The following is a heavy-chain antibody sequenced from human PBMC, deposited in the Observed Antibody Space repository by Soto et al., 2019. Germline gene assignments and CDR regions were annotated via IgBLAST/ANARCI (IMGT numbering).Heavy chain of an antibody. Sequence: DVQLVESGGGLVPPGGSLRLSCAASAFTCGTYYMSWVRHAPGKGLEWVANINQDGSEKHYVDSVKGRFTISRASAKNSLCLEMNSLSAEDTAVFYCAGGSGWTSEFWGQGTLVTVSS. D-gene: IGHD6-19*01. CDR1: AFTCGTYY. J-gene: IGHJ4*02. V-gene: IGHV3-7*05. CDR3: AGGSGWTSEF. CDR2: INQDGSEK.